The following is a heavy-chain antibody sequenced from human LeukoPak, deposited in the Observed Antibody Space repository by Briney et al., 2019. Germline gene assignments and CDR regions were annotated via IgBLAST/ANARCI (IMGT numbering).Heavy chain of an antibody. CDR1: GFTFSNAW. V-gene: IGHV3-66*01. CDR3: AQAYCSSTSCFDY. D-gene: IGHD2-2*01. CDR2: IYSGGST. J-gene: IGHJ4*02. Sequence: GGSLRLSCAASGFTFSNAWMSWVRQAPGKGLEWVSVIYSGGSTYYADSVKGRFTISRDNSKNTLYLQMNSLRAEDTAVYYCAQAYCSSTSCFDYWGQGTLVTVSS.